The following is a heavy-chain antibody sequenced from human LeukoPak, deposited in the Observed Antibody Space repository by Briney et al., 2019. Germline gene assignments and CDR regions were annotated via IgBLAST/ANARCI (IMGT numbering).Heavy chain of an antibody. Sequence: SVKVSCKASGGTFSSYAISWVRQAPGQGLEWMGGIIPIFVTANYAQKFQGRVTITADESTSTAYMELSSLRSEDTAVYYCARGYCSGGSCYSPESYYYYGMDVWGQGTTVTVSS. V-gene: IGHV1-69*13. CDR1: GGTFSSYA. D-gene: IGHD2-15*01. CDR3: ARGYCSGGSCYSPESYYYYGMDV. CDR2: IIPIFVTA. J-gene: IGHJ6*02.